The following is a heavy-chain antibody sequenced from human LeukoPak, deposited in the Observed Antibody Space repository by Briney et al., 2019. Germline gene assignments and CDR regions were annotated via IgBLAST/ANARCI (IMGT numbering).Heavy chain of an antibody. J-gene: IGHJ4*02. CDR1: GFTFSSYT. V-gene: IGHV3-21*01. D-gene: IGHD1-1*01. CDR3: ARALTTLTYEGY. CDR2: ISGSNSYI. Sequence: PGGSLGLSCAASGFTFSSYTMHWIRQAPGKGLEWVSSISGSNSYIFYADSVKGRFTVSRDNAKDSLYLQMNSLRAEDTAVYYCARALTTLTYEGYWGQGTLVTVSS.